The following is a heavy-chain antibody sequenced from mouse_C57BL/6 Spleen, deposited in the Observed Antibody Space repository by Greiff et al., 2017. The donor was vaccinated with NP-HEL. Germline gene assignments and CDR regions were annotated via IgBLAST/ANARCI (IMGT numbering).Heavy chain of an antibody. CDR3: TRGGDYDEGFAY. V-gene: IGHV5-9-1*02. J-gene: IGHJ3*01. Sequence: EVMLVESGEGLVKPGGSLKLPCAASGFTFSSYAMSWVRQTPEKRLEWVAYISSGGDYIYYADTVKGRFTISRDNARNTLYLQMSSLKSEDTAMYYCTRGGDYDEGFAYWGQGTLVTVSA. D-gene: IGHD2-4*01. CDR2: ISSGGDYI. CDR1: GFTFSSYA.